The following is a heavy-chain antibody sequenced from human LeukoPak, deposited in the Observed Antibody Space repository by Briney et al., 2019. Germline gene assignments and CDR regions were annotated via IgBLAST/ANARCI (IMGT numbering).Heavy chain of an antibody. CDR3: ARGYYGDYVPYYYYMDV. CDR1: GFVFDDYA. V-gene: IGHV3-9*01. J-gene: IGHJ6*03. Sequence: PGGSLRLSCTASGFVFDDYAMHWVRQAPGKGLEWVSGISWNSGNIGYADSVKGRFAISRDNAKNTLYLQMNSLRAEDTAVYYCARGYYGDYVPYYYYMDVWGKGTTVTVSS. D-gene: IGHD4-17*01. CDR2: ISWNSGNI.